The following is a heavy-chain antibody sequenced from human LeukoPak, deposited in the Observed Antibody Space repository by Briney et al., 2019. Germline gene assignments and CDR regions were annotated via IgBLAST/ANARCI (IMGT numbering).Heavy chain of an antibody. CDR3: ARDVEAMAAAGGGVDY. D-gene: IGHD6-13*01. Sequence: GGSLRLSCAASGFTLSSYSMNWVRQAPGKGLEWVSSITSRSNYIYYADSVKGRFTISRDNAKNSLYLQMNSLRAEDTAVYYCARDVEAMAAAGGGVDYWGQGTLVTVSS. J-gene: IGHJ4*02. V-gene: IGHV3-21*01. CDR2: ITSRSNYI. CDR1: GFTLSSYS.